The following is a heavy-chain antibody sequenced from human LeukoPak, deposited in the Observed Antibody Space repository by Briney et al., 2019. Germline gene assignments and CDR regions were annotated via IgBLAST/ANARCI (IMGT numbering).Heavy chain of an antibody. J-gene: IGHJ4*02. D-gene: IGHD2/OR15-2a*01. CDR1: GFTFSTYS. Sequence: GGSLRLSCAASGFTFSTYSMSWVRQAPGKGLEWVSAIRSGGENTYYADSVRGRFTISRDNSRGTLSQQMNSLRAEDTAVYFCAILSWDGRGSFYWGQGTLVTVSS. CDR3: AILSWDGRGSFY. CDR2: IRSGGENT. V-gene: IGHV3-23*01.